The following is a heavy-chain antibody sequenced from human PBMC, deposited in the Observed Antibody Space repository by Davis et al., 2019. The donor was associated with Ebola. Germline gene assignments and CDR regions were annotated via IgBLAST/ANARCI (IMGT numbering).Heavy chain of an antibody. Sequence: GGSLRLSCAASGFILSYYDFHWVRQFPGEGLEWVSAIGRADDTYYAGSVKGRFTISRDDAKNSLYLQMNGLRAGDTAVYYCARELPYSSGGHNLYGLDVWGKGTTVTVSS. J-gene: IGHJ6*04. V-gene: IGHV3-13*01. CDR1: GFILSYYD. D-gene: IGHD3-22*01. CDR3: ARELPYSSGGHNLYGLDV. CDR2: IGRADDT.